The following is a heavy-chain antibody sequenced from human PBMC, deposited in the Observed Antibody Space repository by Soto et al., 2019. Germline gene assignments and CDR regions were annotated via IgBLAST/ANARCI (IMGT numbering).Heavy chain of an antibody. CDR3: ASPEIEMTPVTPAGYYYGMDV. CDR2: IIPIFGTA. V-gene: IGHV1-69*06. CDR1: GGTFSSYA. J-gene: IGHJ6*02. Sequence: QVQLVQSGAEVKKPGSSVKVSCKASGGTFSSYAISWVRQAPGQGLEWMGGIIPIFGTANYAQKFQGRVTITADKSTSTAYMELSSLRSEDTAVYYCASPEIEMTPVTPAGYYYGMDVWGQGTTVTVSS. D-gene: IGHD4-17*01.